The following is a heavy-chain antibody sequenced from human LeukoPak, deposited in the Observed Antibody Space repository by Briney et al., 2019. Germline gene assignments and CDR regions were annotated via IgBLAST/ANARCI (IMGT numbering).Heavy chain of an antibody. J-gene: IGHJ4*02. Sequence: PSETLSHTCAVHGQSFSGYYWSWIRQPPGKGLEWIGEINHSGSTNYNPSLKSRVTISVDTSKNQFSLKLSSVTAADTAVYYCASGSIAAAVPPDYWGQGTLVTVSS. CDR2: INHSGST. V-gene: IGHV4-34*01. CDR3: ASGSIAAAVPPDY. CDR1: GQSFSGYY. D-gene: IGHD6-13*01.